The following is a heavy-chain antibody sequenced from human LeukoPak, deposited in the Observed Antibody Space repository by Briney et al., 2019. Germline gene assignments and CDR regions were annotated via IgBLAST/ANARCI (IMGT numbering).Heavy chain of an antibody. V-gene: IGHV3-7*01. J-gene: IGHJ6*03. D-gene: IGHD3-10*01. Sequence: GGSLRLSCAASGFTFSSYWMSWVRQAPGKGLEWVANIKQDGSEKYYVDSVKGRFTISRDNAKNSLYLQMNSLRAEDTAVYYCARTLGGRYYYYYMDVWGKGTTVTVSS. CDR1: GFTFSSYW. CDR2: IKQDGSEK. CDR3: ARTLGGRYYYYYMDV.